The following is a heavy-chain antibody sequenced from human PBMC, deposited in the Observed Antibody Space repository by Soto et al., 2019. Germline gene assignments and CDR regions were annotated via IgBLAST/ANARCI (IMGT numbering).Heavy chain of an antibody. CDR1: GHTLTELS. CDR3: AAGGTRWLHSPVDY. CDR2: FDPEDGET. Sequence: QVQLLQSGAEVKKPGASVKVSCKVSGHTLTELSMHWVRQAPGRGLEWMGGFDPEDGETISAQKFQGRVTMTEDTSTDSPYMELTSLRSEDTAVYYCAAGGTRWLHSPVDYWGQGTLVTISS. J-gene: IGHJ4*02. V-gene: IGHV1-24*01. D-gene: IGHD1-1*01.